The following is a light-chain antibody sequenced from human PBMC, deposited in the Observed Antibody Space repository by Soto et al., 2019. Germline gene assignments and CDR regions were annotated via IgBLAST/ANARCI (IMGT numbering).Light chain of an antibody. J-gene: IGLJ2*01. CDR3: CSYAGSYTFEV. CDR2: EVS. CDR1: SSDVGSYNR. Sequence: QSALTQPPSVSGSPGQSVTISCTGTSSDVGSYNRVSWYQQPPGTAPKLMIYEVSNRPSGVPDRFSGSKSGNTASLTISGLQAEDEADYYCCSYAGSYTFEVFGGGTKLTVL. V-gene: IGLV2-18*02.